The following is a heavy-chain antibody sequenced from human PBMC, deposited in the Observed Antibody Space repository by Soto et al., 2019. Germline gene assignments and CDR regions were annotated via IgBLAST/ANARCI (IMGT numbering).Heavy chain of an antibody. CDR2: IKSKTDGGTT. D-gene: IGHD2-15*01. CDR1: GFTFSNAW. Sequence: GGSLRLSCAASGFTFSNAWMSWVRQAPGKGLEWVGRIKSKTDGGTTDYAAPVKGRFTISRDDSKNTMYLKMNSLKTEDTAVYYCTTAGSWPGYLDYWGQGTLVTVSS. V-gene: IGHV3-15*01. CDR3: TTAGSWPGYLDY. J-gene: IGHJ4*02.